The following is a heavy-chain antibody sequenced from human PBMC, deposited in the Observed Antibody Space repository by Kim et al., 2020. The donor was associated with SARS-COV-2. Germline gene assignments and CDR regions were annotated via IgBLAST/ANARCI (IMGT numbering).Heavy chain of an antibody. D-gene: IGHD1-26*01. J-gene: IGHJ4*02. CDR1: GGTFSSYT. CDR3: ARDSVGATGYFDY. CDR2: IIPILGIA. Sequence: SVKVSCKASGGTFSSYTISWVRQAPGQGLEWKGRIIPILGIANYAQKFQGRVTITADKSTSTAYMELSSLRSEDTAVYYCARDSVGATGYFDYWGQGTLVTVSS. V-gene: IGHV1-69*04.